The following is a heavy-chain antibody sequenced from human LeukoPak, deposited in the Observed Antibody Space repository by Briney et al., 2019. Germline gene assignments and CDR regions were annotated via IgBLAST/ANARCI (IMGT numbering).Heavy chain of an antibody. J-gene: IGHJ5*02. CDR3: ARVAPNWFDP. Sequence: GGSLRLSCAASGFTFSDYYMSWIRLAPGKGLEWVSYVSSSGSTINYADSVKGRFTISGDNAKKSLYLQMNSLRAEDTAVYYCARVAPNWFDPWGQGTLVTVPS. CDR2: VSSSGSTI. V-gene: IGHV3-11*04. CDR1: GFTFSDYY. D-gene: IGHD2-21*01.